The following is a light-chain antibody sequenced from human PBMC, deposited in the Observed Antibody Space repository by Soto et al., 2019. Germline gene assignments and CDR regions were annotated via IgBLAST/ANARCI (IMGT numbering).Light chain of an antibody. Sequence: QPVLTQPPSASGTPGQRVTISCSGGSSNIGSNYVYWYQQLPGTAPKLLIYDDNQRPSGVPDRFSGSKSGTSASLAISGLRSEDEADYYCNSYTSSTPVLFGGGTKVTVL. CDR2: DDN. V-gene: IGLV1-47*02. CDR3: NSYTSSTPVL. CDR1: SSNIGSNY. J-gene: IGLJ2*01.